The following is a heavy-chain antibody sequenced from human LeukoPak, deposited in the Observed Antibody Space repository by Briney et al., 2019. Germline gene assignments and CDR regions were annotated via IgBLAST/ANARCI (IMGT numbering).Heavy chain of an antibody. Sequence: SGGSLRLSCAASGFTFSSYGMHWVRQAPGKGLEWVAFIRYDGSNKYYADSVKGRFTISRDNSKNTLYLQMNSLRAEDTAVYYCAKDYYAGYYYDSSGSLFGYWGQGTLVTVSS. CDR2: IRYDGSNK. CDR1: GFTFSSYG. CDR3: AKDYYAGYYYDSSGSLFGY. D-gene: IGHD3-22*01. V-gene: IGHV3-30*02. J-gene: IGHJ4*02.